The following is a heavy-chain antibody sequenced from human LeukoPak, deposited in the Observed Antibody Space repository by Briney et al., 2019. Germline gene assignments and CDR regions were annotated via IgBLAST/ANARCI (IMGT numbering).Heavy chain of an antibody. CDR1: GFTFSSYS. Sequence: PGGSLRLSCAASGFTFSSYSMNWLRQAPGKGLEWVSSISSSSSYIYYADSVKGRFAISRDNAKNSLYLQMNSLRAEDTAVYYCATLSYGDFDYWGQGTLVTVSS. CDR3: ATLSYGDFDY. D-gene: IGHD5-18*01. CDR2: ISSSSSYI. V-gene: IGHV3-21*01. J-gene: IGHJ4*02.